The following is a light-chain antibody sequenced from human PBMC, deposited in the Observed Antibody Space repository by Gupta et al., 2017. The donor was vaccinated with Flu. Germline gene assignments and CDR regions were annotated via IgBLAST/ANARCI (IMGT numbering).Light chain of an antibody. V-gene: IGLV2-23*01. J-gene: IGLJ1*01. CDR2: AGS. CDR1: SSDSGSYNL. CDR3: SSYTSNSLV. Sequence: QSITSSCTETSSDSGSYNLGSWDHQPPGKAPILILYAGSRRPSGVSDRFATSKSGNTATLTNTRLQAEDEGDYYCSSYTSNSLVFGTGTEVTVL.